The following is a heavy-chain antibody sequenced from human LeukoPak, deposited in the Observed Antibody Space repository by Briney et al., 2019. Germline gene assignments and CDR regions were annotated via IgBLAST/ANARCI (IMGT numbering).Heavy chain of an antibody. CDR1: GGTFSSYA. J-gene: IGHJ3*02. V-gene: IGHV1-69*04. CDR2: IIPILGIA. Sequence: EASVKVSCKASGGTFSSYAISWVRQAPGQGLEWMGRIIPILGIANYAQKFQGRVTITADKSTSTAYMELSSLRSEDTAVYYCARDQGTYCGGDCYSLDAFDIWGQGTMVTVSS. D-gene: IGHD2-21*01. CDR3: ARDQGTYCGGDCYSLDAFDI.